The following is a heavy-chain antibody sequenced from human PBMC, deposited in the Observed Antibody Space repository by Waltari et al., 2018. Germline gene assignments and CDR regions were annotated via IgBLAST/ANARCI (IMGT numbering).Heavy chain of an antibody. Sequence: QVQLQQWGAGLLKPSETLSLTCAVYGGSFSGYFLSWIRQPPGKGMEWIGEINPSGSPNYTPSIKSRVTISGDTSKTQFSLKLSSVTAADTAVYYCARSRYCSSTSCAGAEYFQHWGQGTLVTVSS. CDR2: INPSGSP. CDR1: GGSFSGYF. J-gene: IGHJ1*01. V-gene: IGHV4-34*01. D-gene: IGHD2-2*01. CDR3: ARSRYCSSTSCAGAEYFQH.